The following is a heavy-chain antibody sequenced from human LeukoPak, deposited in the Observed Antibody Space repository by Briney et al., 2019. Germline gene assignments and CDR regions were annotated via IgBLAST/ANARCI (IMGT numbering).Heavy chain of an antibody. V-gene: IGHV3-66*01. CDR2: IYSGGST. J-gene: IGHJ4*02. Sequence: GGSLRLSCAASGFTVSNTYMTWVRQAPGKGLEWVSVIYSGGSTYYADSVKGRFTISRDNPKNTLYLQMNSLRAEDTAVYYCARVTSNSGRAPDYWGQGTLVTVS. CDR1: GFTVSNTY. CDR3: ARVTSNSGRAPDY. D-gene: IGHD6-19*01.